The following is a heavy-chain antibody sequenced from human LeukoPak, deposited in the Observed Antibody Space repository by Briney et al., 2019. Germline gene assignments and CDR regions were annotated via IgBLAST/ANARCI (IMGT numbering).Heavy chain of an antibody. J-gene: IGHJ4*02. CDR2: IYYSGST. CDR3: ARLTGGLANFDY. Sequence: PSETLSLACTVSGGSISSSSYYWGWIRQPPGKGLEWIGSIYYSGSTYYNPSLKSRVTISVDTSKNQFSLKLSSVTAADTAVYYCARLTGGLANFDYWGQGTLVTVSS. CDR1: GGSISSSSYY. D-gene: IGHD3/OR15-3a*01. V-gene: IGHV4-39*01.